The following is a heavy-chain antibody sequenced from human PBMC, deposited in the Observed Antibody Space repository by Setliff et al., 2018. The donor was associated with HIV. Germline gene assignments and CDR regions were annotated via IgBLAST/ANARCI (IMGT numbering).Heavy chain of an antibody. CDR2: LYSGGTT. D-gene: IGHD5-18*01. CDR3: ARGYGYTYGLGY. Sequence: PGGSLRLSCAASGFAVSTNYMSWVRQAPGKGLEWVSVLYSGGTTYYADSVKGRFTISRDNSKNTLYLQMNSLRAEDTAVYYCARGYGYTYGLGYWGQGTLVTVSS. J-gene: IGHJ4*02. V-gene: IGHV3-66*02. CDR1: GFAVSTNY.